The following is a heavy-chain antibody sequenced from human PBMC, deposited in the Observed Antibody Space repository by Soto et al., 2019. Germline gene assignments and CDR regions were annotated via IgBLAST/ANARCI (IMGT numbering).Heavy chain of an antibody. D-gene: IGHD6-6*01. CDR2: ISAYNGNT. Sequence: ASVKVSCKASGYTFTSYGISWVRRAPGQGLEWMGWISAYNGNTNYAQKLQGRVTMTTDTSTSTAYMELRSLRSDDTAVYYCARIIARPSWFDPWGQGTLVTVSS. J-gene: IGHJ5*02. V-gene: IGHV1-18*01. CDR3: ARIIARPSWFDP. CDR1: GYTFTSYG.